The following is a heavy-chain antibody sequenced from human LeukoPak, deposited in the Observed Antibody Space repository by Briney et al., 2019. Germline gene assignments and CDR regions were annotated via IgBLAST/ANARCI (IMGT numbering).Heavy chain of an antibody. V-gene: IGHV3-48*03. J-gene: IGHJ5*02. CDR1: TFTLSGCE. D-gene: IGHD3-10*01. CDR2: ISDSGNTF. CDR3: ARDRAFGEGINWFDP. Sequence: GGSLRLSCSASTFTLSGCEMNWVRQTPGKGLEWLAYISDSGNTFFYASFVRGRFTISRDNAKNTLYLQMTALRVEDTGLYFCARDRAFGEGINWFDPWGQGTQVTVSS.